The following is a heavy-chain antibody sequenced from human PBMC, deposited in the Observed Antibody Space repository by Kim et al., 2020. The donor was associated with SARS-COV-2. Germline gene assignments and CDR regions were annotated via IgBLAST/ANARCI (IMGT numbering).Heavy chain of an antibody. Sequence: KFQGRVTMTEDTSTDTAYMELSSLRSEDTAVYYCATGQRGLGYYYYGMDVWGQGTTVTVSS. D-gene: IGHD3-16*01. CDR3: ATGQRGLGYYYYGMDV. J-gene: IGHJ6*02. V-gene: IGHV1-24*01.